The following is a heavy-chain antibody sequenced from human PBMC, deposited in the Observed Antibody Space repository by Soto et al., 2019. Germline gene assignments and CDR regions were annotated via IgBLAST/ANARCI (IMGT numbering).Heavy chain of an antibody. J-gene: IGHJ4*02. CDR1: GFTFNIYS. V-gene: IGHV3-48*02. CDR3: ARSVEGHFYY. Sequence: EVQLVESGGDLVQRGGSLRLSCIASGFTFNIYSMNWVRQAPGKGLEWFSYITSDTKTIKYADSVKGRFTISRDNAKNLVYLQMNSLRDEDTAVYYCARSVEGHFYYWGQGTVVTVSS. D-gene: IGHD6-19*01. CDR2: ITSDTKTI.